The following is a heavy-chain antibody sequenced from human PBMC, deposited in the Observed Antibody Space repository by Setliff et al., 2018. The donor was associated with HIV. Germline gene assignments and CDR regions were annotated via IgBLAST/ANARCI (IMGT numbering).Heavy chain of an antibody. CDR1: GGSVSSGSYF. J-gene: IGHJ4*02. CDR2: IYTSGST. CDR3: ARQKETYYYDSSGYPAYFDY. D-gene: IGHD3-22*01. V-gene: IGHV4-61*02. Sequence: SETLSLTCTVTGGSVSSGSYFWTWIRQPAGKGLEWIGRIYTSGSTYYSPSLKSRVSFSVDTSKNQLSLKLRSVTAADSAMYYCARQKETYYYDSSGYPAYFDYWGQGTLVTVSS.